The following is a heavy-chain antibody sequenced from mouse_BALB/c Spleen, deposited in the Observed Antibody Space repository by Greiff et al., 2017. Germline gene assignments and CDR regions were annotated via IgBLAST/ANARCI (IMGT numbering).Heavy chain of an antibody. Sequence: QVQLQQSGAELVRPGVSVKISCKGSGYTFTDYAMHWVKQSHAQSLEWIGVISTDYGDASYNQKFKGQATMTVDKSSSTAYMELARLTSEDSAIYYCAGSTMPTRWYFEVGGAGTTVTVSS. CDR2: ISTDYGDA. CDR3: AGSTMPTRWYFEV. D-gene: IGHD2-1*01. J-gene: IGHJ1*01. V-gene: IGHV1S137*01. CDR1: GYTFTDYA.